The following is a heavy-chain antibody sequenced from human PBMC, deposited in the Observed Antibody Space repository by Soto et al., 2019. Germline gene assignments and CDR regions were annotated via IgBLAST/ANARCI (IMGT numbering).Heavy chain of an antibody. J-gene: IGHJ4*02. CDR1: GFTFSNYW. CDR3: ARLNWRFVPSGRTSGFDL. V-gene: IGHV3-7*01. D-gene: IGHD3-3*01. CDR2: IRQDGHQI. Sequence: EVQLVESGGDLVQPGGSLRLSCVASGFTFSNYWMGWVRLGPGRGLEWLANIRQDGHQIFYVGSVKDRFTISRDNAQNSLYLHMISLRVEHTAVYFSARLNWRFVPSGRTSGFDLWGQGTVVTVSS.